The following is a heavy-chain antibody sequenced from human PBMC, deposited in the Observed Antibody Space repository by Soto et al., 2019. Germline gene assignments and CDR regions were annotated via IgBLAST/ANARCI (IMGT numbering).Heavy chain of an antibody. D-gene: IGHD6-6*01. CDR2: IIPILGIA. CDR1: GGTFSSYT. CDR3: ARRYSSSSREIDY. J-gene: IGHJ4*02. V-gene: IGHV1-69*02. Sequence: SVKVSCKASGGTFSSYTISWVRQAPGQGLEWMGRIIPILGIANYAQKFQGRVTITADKSTSTAYMELSSLRSEDTAVYYCARRYSSSSREIDYWGQGTLVTVSS.